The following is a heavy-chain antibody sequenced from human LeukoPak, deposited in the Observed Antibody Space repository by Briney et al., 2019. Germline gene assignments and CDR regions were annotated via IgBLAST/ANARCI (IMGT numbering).Heavy chain of an antibody. D-gene: IGHD4-23*01. CDR3: AKNTKPTLVTPDF. J-gene: IGHJ4*02. Sequence: PGRSLRLSCAASGFTFSSYGMHWVRQAPGKGLGWVAVIPYDGGNTYYADSVKGRFTISRDNSKNTLYLQMNSLRAEDTAVYYCAKNTKPTLVTPDFWGQGTLVTVSS. CDR1: GFTFSSYG. CDR2: IPYDGGNT. V-gene: IGHV3-30*18.